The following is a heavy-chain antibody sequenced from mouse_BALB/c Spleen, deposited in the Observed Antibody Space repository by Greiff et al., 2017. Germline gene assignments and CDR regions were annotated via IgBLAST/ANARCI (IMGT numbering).Heavy chain of an antibody. J-gene: IGHJ4*01. CDR2: ISSGGSYT. D-gene: IGHD1-1*01. V-gene: IGHV5-6*01. CDR1: GFTFSSYG. CDR3: ARFHYGSSYAMDY. Sequence: EVQLVESGGDLVKPGGSLKLSCAASGFTFSSYGMSWVRQTPDKRLEWVATISSGGSYTYYPDSVKGRFTISRDNAKNTLYLQMSSLKSEDTAMYYCARFHYGSSYAMDYWGQGTSVTVSS.